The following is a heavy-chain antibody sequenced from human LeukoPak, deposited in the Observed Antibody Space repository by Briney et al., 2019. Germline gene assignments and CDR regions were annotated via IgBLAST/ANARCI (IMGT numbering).Heavy chain of an antibody. Sequence: GGALRLSCTASGFTFGEYAMRCVRPAPGEGVEGGGFIRSKAYGGTTEDDASVKGRSTISRDASKSIAHLHINSLNTEDTAVYYCTRDRVCSGYYYDSSGTWGQGTMVTVSS. CDR1: GFTFGEYA. CDR2: IRSKAYGGTT. D-gene: IGHD3-22*01. CDR3: TRDRVCSGYYYDSSGT. V-gene: IGHV3-49*04. J-gene: IGHJ3*01.